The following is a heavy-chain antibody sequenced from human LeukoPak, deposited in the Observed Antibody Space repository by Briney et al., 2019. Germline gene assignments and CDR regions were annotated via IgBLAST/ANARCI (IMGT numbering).Heavy chain of an antibody. D-gene: IGHD3-22*01. CDR3: AKGGRYYSRNFDFDY. CDR1: GFTFSSYA. CDR2: IRGSGAST. V-gene: IGHV3-23*01. J-gene: IGHJ4*02. Sequence: GGSLRLSCAASGFTFSSYAMSWVRQAPGKGLEWVSAIRGSGASTYYADSVKGRFTISRDNSKNTLYLQMNSLRAEDTAVYYCAKGGRYYSRNFDFDYWGQGTLVTVSS.